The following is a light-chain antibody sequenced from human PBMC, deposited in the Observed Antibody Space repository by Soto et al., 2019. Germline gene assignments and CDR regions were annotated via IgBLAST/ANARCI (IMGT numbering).Light chain of an antibody. CDR1: QTVSSRY. V-gene: IGKV3-20*01. Sequence: EIVLRQSPGTLSLSPGERATLSCRASQTVSSRYLAWYQQKPGQAPRLLMYGASNRATGIPDRFSGSGSGTDFTLTISRLEPEDFAVYFCQQYGRSPPFTFGQGTKVEIK. J-gene: IGKJ2*01. CDR2: GAS. CDR3: QQYGRSPPFT.